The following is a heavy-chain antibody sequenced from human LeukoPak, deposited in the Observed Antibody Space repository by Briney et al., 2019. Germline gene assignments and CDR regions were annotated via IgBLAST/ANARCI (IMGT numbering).Heavy chain of an antibody. CDR2: ISSSTSDI. D-gene: IGHD2/OR15-2a*01. J-gene: IGHJ6*03. Sequence: PGGSLRLSCAASGFTIADYTINWVRQAPGKGLEWVSYISSSTSDIYYADSVKGRFTIFRDNAKNSLFLEMNGLRAEDTAVYYCARITSTSYYFPFMDVWGKGTTVIVSS. CDR3: ARITSTSYYFPFMDV. V-gene: IGHV3-21*06. CDR1: GFTIADYT.